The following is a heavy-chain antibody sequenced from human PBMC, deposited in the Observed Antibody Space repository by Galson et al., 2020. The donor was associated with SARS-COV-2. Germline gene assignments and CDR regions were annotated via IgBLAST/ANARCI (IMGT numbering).Heavy chain of an antibody. Sequence: SGPTLVNPTQTLTLPCTFSGFSLSTSGVGVGWIRQPPGKAREWLDLIYWDDDKRYSPSLKRRLTITKDTSKNQVVLTMTNMDPVDTATYYCAHRQGGWIAAYFDYWGQGTLVTVSS. CDR2: IYWDDDK. V-gene: IGHV2-5*02. J-gene: IGHJ4*02. CDR1: GFSLSTSGVG. CDR3: AHRQGGWIAAYFDY. D-gene: IGHD6-25*01.